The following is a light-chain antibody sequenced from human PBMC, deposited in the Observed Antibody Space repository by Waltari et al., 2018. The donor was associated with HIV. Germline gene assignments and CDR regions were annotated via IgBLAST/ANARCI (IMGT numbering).Light chain of an antibody. CDR3: QSADSSGTYRV. J-gene: IGLJ3*02. Sequence: SYELTQPPSVSVSPGQTARITCLGDALPKRYAYWYQQKPGQAPVLVIYKDSERPSGIPERFSGSSSGTTVTLTISGVQAEDEADYYCQSADSSGTYRVFGGGTKLTVL. CDR2: KDS. CDR1: ALPKRY. V-gene: IGLV3-25*03.